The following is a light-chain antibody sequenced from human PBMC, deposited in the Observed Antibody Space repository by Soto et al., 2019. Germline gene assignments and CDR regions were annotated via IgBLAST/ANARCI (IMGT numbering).Light chain of an antibody. Sequence: QPVLTQPASVSGSPGQSITISCTGTSSDVGGYNYVSWYQQHPGKATKLMIYDVSNRPSGVSNRFSGSKSGNTAYLTISGLQAEDEADYYCSSYTSSSTSVVFGVGTKLTVL. V-gene: IGLV2-14*01. CDR2: DVS. CDR1: SSDVGGYNY. J-gene: IGLJ2*01. CDR3: SSYTSSSTSVV.